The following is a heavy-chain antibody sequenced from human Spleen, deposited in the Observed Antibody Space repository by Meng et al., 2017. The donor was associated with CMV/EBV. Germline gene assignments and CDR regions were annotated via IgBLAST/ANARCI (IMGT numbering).Heavy chain of an antibody. CDR1: GYTFTAHY. Sequence: ASVKVSCKASGYTFTAHYFHWVRQAPGQGLEWMGGIHPHSGDTNYAQQFQGRVTLTRDTSINTGYMELTRLTSDYTAVYYCAGENNWVPDYWGQGTRVTVSS. CDR2: IHPHSGDT. CDR3: AGENNWVPDY. J-gene: IGHJ4*02. V-gene: IGHV1-2*02. D-gene: IGHD1-1*01.